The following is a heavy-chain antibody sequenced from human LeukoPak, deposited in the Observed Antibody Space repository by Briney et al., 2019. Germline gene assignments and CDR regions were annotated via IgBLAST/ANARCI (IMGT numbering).Heavy chain of an antibody. J-gene: IGHJ3*02. CDR3: ARSAYNDFWSGYYLDAFDI. D-gene: IGHD3-3*01. CDR1: GYTFTSYD. CDR2: MNPNSGNT. Sequence: GASVKVSCKASGYTFTSYDINWVRQATGQGLEWMGWMNPNSGNTGYAQKFQGRVTMTRNTSISTAYMELSSLRSEDTAVYYCARSAYNDFWSGYYLDAFDIWGQGTMVTVSS. V-gene: IGHV1-8*01.